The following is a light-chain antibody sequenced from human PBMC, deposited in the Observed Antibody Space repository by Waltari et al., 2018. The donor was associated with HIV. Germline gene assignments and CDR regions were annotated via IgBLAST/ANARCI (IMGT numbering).Light chain of an antibody. CDR2: DND. J-gene: IGLJ2*01. CDR3: GTWDSSLSVLF. V-gene: IGLV1-51*01. CDR1: SSNIGSNY. Sequence: QSVLTQPPSVSAAPGQMVTISCSGSSSNIGSNYVSWYQPLPGTAPKLLIYDNDKRPSGIPDRFSGSKSGTSATLGITGLQTGDEADYYCGTWDSSLSVLFFGGGTKLTVL.